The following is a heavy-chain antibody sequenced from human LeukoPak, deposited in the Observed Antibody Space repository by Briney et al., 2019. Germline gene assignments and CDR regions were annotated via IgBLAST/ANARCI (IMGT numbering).Heavy chain of an antibody. J-gene: IGHJ4*02. D-gene: IGHD3-22*01. CDR3: ARDPHMYYYDSSGYYLPPYFDY. V-gene: IGHV3-48*03. CDR1: GFTFSSYE. Sequence: PGGSLRLSCAASGFTFSSYEMNWVRQAPGKGLEWVSYISSSGSTIYYADSVKGRFTNSRDNAKNSLYLQMNSLRAEDTAVYYCARDPHMYYYDSSGYYLPPYFDYWGRGTLVTVSS. CDR2: ISSSGSTI.